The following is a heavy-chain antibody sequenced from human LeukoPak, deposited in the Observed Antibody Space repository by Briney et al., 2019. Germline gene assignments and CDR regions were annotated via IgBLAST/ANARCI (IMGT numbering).Heavy chain of an antibody. Sequence: ASVKVSCXASGYTFTGYYMHWVRQAPRQGLEWMGRINPNSGGTNYAQKFQGRVTMTRDTSISTAYMELNRLRSDDTAVYYCARADCSTTSCLDAFDIWGQGTMVTVSS. V-gene: IGHV1-2*06. CDR2: INPNSGGT. CDR3: ARADCSTTSCLDAFDI. D-gene: IGHD2-2*01. J-gene: IGHJ3*02. CDR1: GYTFTGYY.